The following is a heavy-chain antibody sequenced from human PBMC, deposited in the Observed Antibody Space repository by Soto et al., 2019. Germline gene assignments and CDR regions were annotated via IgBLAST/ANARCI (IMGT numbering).Heavy chain of an antibody. CDR2: IIPILDVL. Sequence: QVHLVQSGAEVKKPGSSVKVSCKTSGGTFSTYTDSWVRQAPGQGLEWIGRIIPILDVLTYAQKFQGRVTITADKSTSTAYLELTSLKSEDTAMYYCARGSEGSGTESAFHFWGQGTMVTVSS. CDR3: ARGSEGSGTESAFHF. CDR1: GGTFSTYT. V-gene: IGHV1-69*02. D-gene: IGHD2-15*01. J-gene: IGHJ3*01.